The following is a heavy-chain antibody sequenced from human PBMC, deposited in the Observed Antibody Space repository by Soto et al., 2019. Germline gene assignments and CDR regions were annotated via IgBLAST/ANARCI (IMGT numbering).Heavy chain of an antibody. CDR1: GCTFSTYA. CDR2: ISGSGDST. V-gene: IGHV3-23*01. D-gene: IGHD6-13*01. Sequence: EVQLLESGGGLVQPGGSLRLSCAASGCTFSTYAMIWVRQAPGKGLEWVSAISGSGDSTYYADSVKGRFTISRDNSKNSLYLQMNSLRAEDTAVYYCATSAAAPGNYWGQGTLVTVSS. CDR3: ATSAAAPGNY. J-gene: IGHJ4*02.